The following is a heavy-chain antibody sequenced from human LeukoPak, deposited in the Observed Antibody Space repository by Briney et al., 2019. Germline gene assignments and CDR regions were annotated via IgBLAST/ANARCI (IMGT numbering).Heavy chain of an antibody. V-gene: IGHV3-30*04. J-gene: IGHJ6*03. D-gene: IGHD4-17*01. Sequence: GRSLRLSCAASGFTFSSYAMHWVRQAPGKGLEWVAVISYDGSNKYYADSVKGRFTISRDNAKNSLYLQMNSLRAEDTAVYYCARGYGDYGIGYYYYYYYMDVWGKGTTVTISS. CDR3: ARGYGDYGIGYYYYYYYMDV. CDR2: ISYDGSNK. CDR1: GFTFSSYA.